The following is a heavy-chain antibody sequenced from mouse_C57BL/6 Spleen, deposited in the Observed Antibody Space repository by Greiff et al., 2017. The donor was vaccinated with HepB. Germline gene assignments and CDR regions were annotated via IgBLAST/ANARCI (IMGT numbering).Heavy chain of an antibody. V-gene: IGHV1-19*01. CDR3: ARPDSYHAMDY. J-gene: IGHJ4*01. D-gene: IGHD3-1*01. CDR1: GYTFTDYY. Sequence: EVQLQQSGPVLVKPGASVKMSCKASGYTFTDYYMNWVKQSHGKSLEWIGVINPYNGGTSYNQKFKGKATLTVDKSSSTAYMELNSLTSEDSAVYYCARPDSYHAMDYWGQGTSVTVSS. CDR2: INPYNGGT.